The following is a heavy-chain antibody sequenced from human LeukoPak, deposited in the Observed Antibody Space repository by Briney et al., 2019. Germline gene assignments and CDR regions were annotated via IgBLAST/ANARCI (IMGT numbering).Heavy chain of an antibody. CDR3: AREAPAGNSSGYPFPDAFDI. D-gene: IGHD3-22*01. CDR2: IYHSGST. Sequence: SETLPLTCTVSGYSISSGYYWGWIRQPPGKGLEWIGSIYHSGSTYYNPPLKSRVTISVDTSKNQFSLKLSSVTAADTAVYYCAREAPAGNSSGYPFPDAFDIWGQGTMVTVSS. V-gene: IGHV4-38-2*02. CDR1: GYSISSGYY. J-gene: IGHJ3*02.